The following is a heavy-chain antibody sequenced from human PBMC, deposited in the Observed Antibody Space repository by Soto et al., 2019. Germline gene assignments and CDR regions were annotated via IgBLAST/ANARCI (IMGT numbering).Heavy chain of an antibody. CDR2: ISAYSGDT. CDR3: ARGFSAGKGSPPDF. J-gene: IGHJ4*02. Sequence: ASVKVSCKASGYTFTGYYMHWVRQAPGQGLEWMGWISAYSGDTNYAQKLQGRVTMTTDTSTSTAYMELRSLRSDDTAVYYCARGFSAGKGSPPDFWGQGSLVTVS. CDR1: GYTFTGYY. D-gene: IGHD6-13*01. V-gene: IGHV1-18*04.